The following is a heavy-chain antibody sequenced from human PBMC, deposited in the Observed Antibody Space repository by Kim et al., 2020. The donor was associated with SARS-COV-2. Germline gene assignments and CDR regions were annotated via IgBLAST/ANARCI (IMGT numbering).Heavy chain of an antibody. CDR1: GFTFSSYA. D-gene: IGHD6-6*01. CDR2: ISGSGGST. CDR3: AKDRDSSSSFGLSYYYYYGMDV. J-gene: IGHJ6*02. V-gene: IGHV3-23*01. Sequence: GSLRLSCAASGFTFSSYAMSWVRQAPGKGLEWVSAISGSGGSTYYADSVKGRFTISRDNSKNTLYLQMNSLRAEDTAVYYCAKDRDSSSSFGLSYYYYYGMDVWGQGTTVTVSS.